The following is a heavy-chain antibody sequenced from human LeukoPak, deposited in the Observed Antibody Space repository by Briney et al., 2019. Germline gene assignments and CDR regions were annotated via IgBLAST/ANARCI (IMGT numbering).Heavy chain of an antibody. J-gene: IGHJ4*02. CDR3: AREDDYGDYEGTDFDY. D-gene: IGHD4-17*01. Sequence: GGSLRLSCAASGFTFSSYGMHWVRQAPGKGLEWVAVISYDGSNKYYADSVKGRFTISRDNSKNTLYLQMNSLRAEDTAVYYCAREDDYGDYEGTDFDYWGQGTLVTVSS. V-gene: IGHV3-30*03. CDR1: GFTFSSYG. CDR2: ISYDGSNK.